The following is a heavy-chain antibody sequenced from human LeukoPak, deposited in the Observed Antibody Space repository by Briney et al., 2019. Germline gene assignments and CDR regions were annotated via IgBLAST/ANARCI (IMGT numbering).Heavy chain of an antibody. D-gene: IGHD6-25*01. J-gene: IGHJ4*02. CDR2: ISYDGSNK. V-gene: IGHV3-30-3*01. CDR3: ARDWSQQRLEWYYFDC. CDR1: GFTFSSYA. Sequence: GGSLRLSCAASGFTFSSYAMHWVRQAPGKGLEWVAAISYDGSNKYYADSVKGRFTISRDNSKNTLYLQMNSLGAEDTAVYYCARDWSQQRLEWYYFDCWGQGTLVTVSS.